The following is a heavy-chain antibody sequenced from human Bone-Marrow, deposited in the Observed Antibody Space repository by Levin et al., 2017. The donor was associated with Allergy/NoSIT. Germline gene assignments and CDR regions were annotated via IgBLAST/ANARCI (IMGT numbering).Heavy chain of an antibody. J-gene: IGHJ4*02. D-gene: IGHD3-9*01. V-gene: IGHV1-2*02. CDR2: IVPNSGGT. CDR1: GGTFSRNA. CDR3: ARDQMVGYDILTGYDFDL. Sequence: ASVKVSCKASGGTFSRNAFSWVRQAPGQGLEWMGRIVPNSGGTNYAQKFQGRVTMARDTSISTAYMELSRLRSDDTAVYYCARDQMVGYDILTGYDFDLWGQGSLVTVSS.